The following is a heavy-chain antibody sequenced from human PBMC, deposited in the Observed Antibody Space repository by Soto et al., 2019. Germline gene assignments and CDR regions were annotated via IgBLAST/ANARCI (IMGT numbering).Heavy chain of an antibody. D-gene: IGHD3-3*01. Sequence: QVQLQQWGAGLLKPSETLSLTCAVYGGSFSGYYWSWIRQPPGKGLEWIGEINHSGSTNYNPSLKSRGTIPVDTSKNQCSLKRGSVTAADTAVYYCARLALRFHGAFDIWGQGTMVTVSS. CDR3: ARLALRFHGAFDI. CDR2: INHSGST. J-gene: IGHJ3*02. V-gene: IGHV4-34*01. CDR1: GGSFSGYY.